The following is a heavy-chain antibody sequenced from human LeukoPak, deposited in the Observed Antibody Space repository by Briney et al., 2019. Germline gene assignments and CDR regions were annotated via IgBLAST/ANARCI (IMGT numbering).Heavy chain of an antibody. CDR2: IVVGSGNT. D-gene: IGHD6-13*01. Sequence: ASVKVSCKASGFTFTSSAMQWLRQARGQRLEWIGWIVVGSGNTNYAQKFQERVTITRDMSTSTAYMELSSLRSEDTAVYYCAADSRTYDAFDIWGPRDNGHRLF. CDR3: AADSRTYDAFDI. J-gene: IGHJ3*02. V-gene: IGHV1-58*02. CDR1: GFTFTSSA.